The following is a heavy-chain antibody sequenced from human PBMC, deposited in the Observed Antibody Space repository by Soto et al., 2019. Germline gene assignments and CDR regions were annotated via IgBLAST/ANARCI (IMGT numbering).Heavy chain of an antibody. CDR1: GGSVSSGYYS. CDR2: IFYIGRT. D-gene: IGHD3-22*01. V-gene: IGHV4-30-4*01. CDR3: DRGSYYDSSGYYYEGYYFDY. J-gene: IGHJ4*02. Sequence: KTSETLSLTCTVCGGSVSSGYYSWSWIRQAPGKGLEWIGYIFYIGRTYSKPSLKSRVTISVDTSKNQFSLKLSSVTAADTAMYYFDRGSYYDSSGYYYEGYYFDYWGQRTLLAVSS.